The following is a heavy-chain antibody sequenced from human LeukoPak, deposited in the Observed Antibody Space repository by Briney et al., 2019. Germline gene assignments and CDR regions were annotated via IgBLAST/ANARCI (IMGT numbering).Heavy chain of an antibody. CDR3: ARGISGSYPGPFDY. V-gene: IGHV4-59*01. J-gene: IGHJ4*02. CDR2: IYSSGIT. D-gene: IGHD1-26*01. Sequence: PSETLSLTCTVSGGSISTYYWNWIRQPPGKGLEWIGYIYSSGITNYNPSLKSRVTISVNTSKNQFSLILSSVTAADTAVYYCARGISGSYPGPFDYWGQGTLVTVSS. CDR1: GGSISTYY.